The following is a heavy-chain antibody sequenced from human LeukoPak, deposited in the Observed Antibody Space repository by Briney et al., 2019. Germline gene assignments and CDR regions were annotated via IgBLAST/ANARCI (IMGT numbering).Heavy chain of an antibody. CDR3: ARVADYVWGSYRPNYYHYYMDV. V-gene: IGHV4-4*02. J-gene: IGHJ6*03. D-gene: IGHD3-16*02. CDR1: GFTFSGSA. Sequence: GSLRLSCAASGFTFSGSALHWVRQASGKGLEWIGEIYHSGSTNYNPSLKSRVTISVDKSNNHFSLKLSSVTAADTAVYYCARVADYVWGSYRPNYYHYYMDVWGKGTTVTVSS. CDR2: IYHSGST.